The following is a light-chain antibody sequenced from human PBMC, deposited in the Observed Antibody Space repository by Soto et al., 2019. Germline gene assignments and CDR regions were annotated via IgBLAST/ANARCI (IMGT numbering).Light chain of an antibody. V-gene: IGLV2-14*01. CDR2: DVS. CDR3: ISYTTSSTLPYV. Sequence: QSALTQPASVSGSPGQSITISCTGTNSDVGGYNYVSWYQQHPGKAPKLMIYDVSNRPSGVSNRFSGSKSGNTASLTISGLQAEDEADYFCISYTTSSTLPYVFGTGTKLTVL. CDR1: NSDVGGYNY. J-gene: IGLJ1*01.